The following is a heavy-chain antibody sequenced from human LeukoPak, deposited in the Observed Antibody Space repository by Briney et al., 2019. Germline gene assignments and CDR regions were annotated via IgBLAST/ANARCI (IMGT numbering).Heavy chain of an antibody. CDR1: GYTFTGYY. CDR2: INPNSGGT. D-gene: IGHD3-9*01. J-gene: IGHJ3*02. V-gene: IGHV1-2*02. CDR3: ARFDILTGYSLGAFDI. Sequence: ASVTVSCKASGYTFTGYYMHWVRQAPGQGLEWMGWINPNSGGTNYAQKFQGRVTMTRDTSISTAYMELSRLRSDDTAVYYCARFDILTGYSLGAFDIWGQGTMVTVSS.